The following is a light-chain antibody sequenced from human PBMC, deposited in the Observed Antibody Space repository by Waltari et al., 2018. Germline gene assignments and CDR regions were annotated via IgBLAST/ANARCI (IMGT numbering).Light chain of an antibody. Sequence: DIVMTQSPDSLAVSLGERATINCKSSQSVLYSSNNKNYLAWYEQKPGQPPRLLISGASRRESGVPDRFSGSGSGTDFTLTISSLQAEDVAVYYCQQYYSSPTFGQGTKVEIK. J-gene: IGKJ1*01. CDR2: GAS. CDR3: QQYYSSPT. CDR1: QSVLYSSNNKNY. V-gene: IGKV4-1*01.